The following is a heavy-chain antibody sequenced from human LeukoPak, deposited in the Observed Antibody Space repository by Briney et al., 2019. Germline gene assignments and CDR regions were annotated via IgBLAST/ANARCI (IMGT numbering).Heavy chain of an antibody. Sequence: GGSLRLSCAAPGFTFSSYAMSWVRQAPGKGLEWVPAISGSGGSTYYADSVKGRFTISRDNSKNTLYLQMNSLRAEDTAVYYCAKTPMVRGVNGKDYYYYGMDVWGQGTTVTVSS. V-gene: IGHV3-23*01. J-gene: IGHJ6*02. D-gene: IGHD3-10*01. CDR1: GFTFSSYA. CDR2: ISGSGGST. CDR3: AKTPMVRGVNGKDYYYYGMDV.